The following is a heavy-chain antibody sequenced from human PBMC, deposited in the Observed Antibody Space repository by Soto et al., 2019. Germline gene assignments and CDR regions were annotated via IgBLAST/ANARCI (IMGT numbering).Heavy chain of an antibody. Sequence: ASVKVSCKVSGYTLAELSMHWVRQAPGKGLEWMGGFDPEDGETIYAQKFQGRVTMTEDTSTDTAYMELSSLRSEDTAVYYCATLTRIYCSSTSCYDTNYYYYGMDVWGQGTTVTVSS. D-gene: IGHD2-2*01. CDR3: ATLTRIYCSSTSCYDTNYYYYGMDV. CDR2: FDPEDGET. CDR1: GYTLAELS. J-gene: IGHJ6*02. V-gene: IGHV1-24*01.